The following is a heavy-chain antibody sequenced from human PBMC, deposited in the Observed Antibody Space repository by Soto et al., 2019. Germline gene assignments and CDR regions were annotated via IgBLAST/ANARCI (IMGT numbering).Heavy chain of an antibody. CDR1: GGSFSGYY. D-gene: IGHD5-12*01. J-gene: IGHJ1*01. V-gene: IGHV4-34*01. CDR3: ARGRGRIKYFQH. Sequence: SETLSLTCAVYGGSFSGYYWSWIRQPPGKGLEWIGEINHSGSTNYNPSLKSRVTISVDTSKNQFSLKLSSVTAADTAVYYCARGRGRIKYFQHWGQGTLVT. CDR2: INHSGST.